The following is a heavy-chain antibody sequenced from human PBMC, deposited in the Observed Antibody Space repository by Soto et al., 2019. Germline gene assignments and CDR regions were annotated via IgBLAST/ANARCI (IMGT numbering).Heavy chain of an antibody. D-gene: IGHD6-6*01. J-gene: IGHJ4*02. V-gene: IGHV4-39*01. CDR2: IYYSGST. CDR1: GGSISSSSYY. CDR3: AILRVAARPFDY. Sequence: SETLSLTCTVSGGSISSSSYYWGWIRQPPGKGLEWIGSIYYSGSTYYNPSLKSRVTISVDTSKNQFSLKLSSVTAADTAVYYCAILRVAARPFDYWGQGILVTVSS.